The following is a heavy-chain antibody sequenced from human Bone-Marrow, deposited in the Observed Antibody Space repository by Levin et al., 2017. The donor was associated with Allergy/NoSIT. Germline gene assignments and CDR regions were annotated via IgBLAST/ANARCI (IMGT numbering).Heavy chain of an antibody. V-gene: IGHV1-18*01. CDR2: VSGYDGNT. CDR3: ARGNRGFSDY. J-gene: IGHJ4*02. CDR1: GYHFISYG. Sequence: GESLKISCKGSGYHFISYGISWVRQAPGQGLEWMGWVSGYDGNTHSAQKFQGRVTMTRDTSTNTAYMEVRSLTSDDTAMYYCARGNRGFSDYWGQGTLVIVSS.